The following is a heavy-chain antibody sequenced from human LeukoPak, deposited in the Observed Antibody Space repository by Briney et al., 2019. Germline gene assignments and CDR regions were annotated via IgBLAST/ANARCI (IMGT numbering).Heavy chain of an antibody. Sequence: GASVKVSCKASGGTFSSYAISWVRQAPGQGLEWMGRIIPILGIANYAQKFQGRVTITADKSTSTAYMELSSLRSEDRAVYYCARALVGAKYYYYGMDVWGQGTTVTLSS. V-gene: IGHV1-69*04. D-gene: IGHD1-26*01. CDR2: IIPILGIA. CDR1: GGTFSSYA. CDR3: ARALVGAKYYYYGMDV. J-gene: IGHJ6*02.